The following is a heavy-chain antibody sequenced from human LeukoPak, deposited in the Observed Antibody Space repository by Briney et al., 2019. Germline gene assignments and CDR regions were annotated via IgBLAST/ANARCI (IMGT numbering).Heavy chain of an antibody. CDR3: ARDGCSGGSCFFNYYYYYGMDV. J-gene: IGHJ6*02. CDR2: IKQDGSEK. V-gene: IGHV3-7*03. Sequence: GGSLRLSCAASGFTFSSYWMSWVRQAPGKGLEWVANIKQDGSEKYYVDSVKGRFTTSRDNAKNSLYLQMNSLRAEDTAVYYCARDGCSGGSCFFNYYYYYGMDVWGQGTTVTVSS. D-gene: IGHD2-15*01. CDR1: GFTFSSYW.